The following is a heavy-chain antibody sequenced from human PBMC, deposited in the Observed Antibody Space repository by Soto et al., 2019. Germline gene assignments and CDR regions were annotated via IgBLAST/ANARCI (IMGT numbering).Heavy chain of an antibody. Sequence: QVQLVESGGGVVQPGRSLRLSCAASGFTFSSYDMHWVRQAPGKGLEWVAIISFDGSNKYYADSVKGRFTISRDNSKNTLYVQMNSLRAEDMAVYHCAKQGPRYSYAMDVWGQGTTVTVSS. CDR3: AKQGPRYSYAMDV. V-gene: IGHV3-30*18. CDR2: ISFDGSNK. J-gene: IGHJ6*02. CDR1: GFTFSSYD.